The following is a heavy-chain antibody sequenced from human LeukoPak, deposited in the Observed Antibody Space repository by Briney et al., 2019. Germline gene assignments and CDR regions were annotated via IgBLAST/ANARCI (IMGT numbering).Heavy chain of an antibody. CDR3: ARGPRPAVTTIPSPIDY. V-gene: IGHV1-69*05. D-gene: IGHD4-17*01. CDR2: IIPIFGTA. CDR1: GGTFSSYA. J-gene: IGHJ4*02. Sequence: GASVKVSCKASGGTFSSYAISWVRQAPGQGLEWMGRIIPIFGTANYAQKFQGRVTITTDEYTSTAYMELSSLRSEDTAVYYCARGPRPAVTTIPSPIDYWGQGTLVTVSS.